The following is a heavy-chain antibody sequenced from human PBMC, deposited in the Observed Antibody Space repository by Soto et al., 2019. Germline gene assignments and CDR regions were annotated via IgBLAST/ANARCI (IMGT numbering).Heavy chain of an antibody. CDR3: ARGYSSGWPLDY. CDR2: IIPIFGTA. D-gene: IGHD6-19*01. J-gene: IGHJ4*02. CDR1: GGTFSSYA. Sequence: SVKVSCKASGGTFSSYAISWVRQAPGQGLEWMGGIIPIFGTANYAQKFQGRVTITADESTSTAYMELSSLRSEDTAVYYCARGYSSGWPLDYWGQGTLVTVSS. V-gene: IGHV1-69*13.